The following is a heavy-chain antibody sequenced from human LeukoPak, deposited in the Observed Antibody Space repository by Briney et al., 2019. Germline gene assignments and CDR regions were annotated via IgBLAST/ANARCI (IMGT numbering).Heavy chain of an antibody. D-gene: IGHD3-22*01. Sequence: SETLSLTCTVSGGSISSSSYYWGWIRQPPGKGLEWIGNTYSSGSTYYNPSLKSRVTMSVDTSKNQFSLKLSSVTAADTAVYYCARDPYYYDSSGHYYFDYWGQGTLVTVSS. V-gene: IGHV4-39*07. CDR1: GGSISSSSYY. CDR3: ARDPYYYDSSGHYYFDY. J-gene: IGHJ4*02. CDR2: TYSSGST.